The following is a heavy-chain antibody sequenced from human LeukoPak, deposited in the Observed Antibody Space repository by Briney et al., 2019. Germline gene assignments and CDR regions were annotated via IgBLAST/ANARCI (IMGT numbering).Heavy chain of an antibody. CDR2: ISYDGSNK. V-gene: IGHV3-30*04. CDR1: GFAFSTHA. J-gene: IGHJ6*02. CDR3: ARDYGDIVATISSYYYGMDV. D-gene: IGHD5-12*01. Sequence: PGGSLRLSCAASGFAFSTHAIHWVRQAPGKGLEWVAVISYDGSNKYYADSVKGRFTISRDNSKNTLFLQMNSLRAEDTAVYYCARDYGDIVATISSYYYGMDVWGQGTTVTVSS.